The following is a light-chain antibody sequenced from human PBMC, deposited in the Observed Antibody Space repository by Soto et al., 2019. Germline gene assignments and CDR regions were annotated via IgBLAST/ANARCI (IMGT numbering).Light chain of an antibody. CDR3: SSYTPSSTPFV. J-gene: IGLJ1*01. V-gene: IGLV2-14*03. CDR1: SSDVGGYNF. CDR2: DVT. Sequence: QSALTQPASVSGCPGQSITISCTGTSSDVGGYNFVSWYQHHPGKGPKLIIFDVTNRPSGVSNRFSGSKSGNTASLTISGLQAEDEADYYCSSYTPSSTPFVFGTGTKVTVL.